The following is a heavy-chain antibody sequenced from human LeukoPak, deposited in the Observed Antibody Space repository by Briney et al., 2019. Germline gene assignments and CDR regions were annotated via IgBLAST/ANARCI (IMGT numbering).Heavy chain of an antibody. Sequence: PGGSLRLSCAASGFTFSNYAMSWVRQAPGKGLEWVSSINGRGGSTYYADSVKGRFTISRDNSKNTLYLQMNSLRAEDTAVYYCARSKGPRDYVWGSYRPVGAEYFQHWGQGTLVTVSS. V-gene: IGHV3-23*01. J-gene: IGHJ1*01. CDR3: ARSKGPRDYVWGSYRPVGAEYFQH. CDR1: GFTFSNYA. CDR2: INGRGGST. D-gene: IGHD3-16*02.